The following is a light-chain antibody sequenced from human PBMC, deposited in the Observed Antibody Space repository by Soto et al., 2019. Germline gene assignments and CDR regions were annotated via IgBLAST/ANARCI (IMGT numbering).Light chain of an antibody. CDR3: QQYKQWPVA. J-gene: IGKJ4*01. CDR1: HSVGSN. CDR2: GAS. Sequence: VMTQSPTTLSVPPGERATLSCRASHSVGSNLAWYQQNPGQAPRLLIYGASTRATGVPARFSGSGSATQFTLTISSLQSEDFGFYYCQQYKQWPVAFGGGTKVDIK. V-gene: IGKV3-15*01.